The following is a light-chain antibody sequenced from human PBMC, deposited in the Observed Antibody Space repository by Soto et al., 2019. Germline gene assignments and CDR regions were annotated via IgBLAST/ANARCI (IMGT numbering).Light chain of an antibody. Sequence: EIVITQSPVTLSLSPGERATLSCRASESVSSNLGWYQQKPGQDPRLLIYDASTRATGIPARFSGSGSGTEFTLTISSLQSEDFAVYYCQQYNNWPPGRTFGQGTKVEIK. V-gene: IGKV3-15*01. J-gene: IGKJ1*01. CDR2: DAS. CDR1: ESVSSN. CDR3: QQYNNWPPGRT.